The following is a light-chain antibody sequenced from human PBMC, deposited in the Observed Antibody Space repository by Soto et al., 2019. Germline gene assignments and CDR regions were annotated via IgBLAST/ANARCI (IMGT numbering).Light chain of an antibody. Sequence: DIVMTQSPLSLPVTPGEPASISCRSSQSLLHSNGYNYLDWYLQKPGQSLQLLIYLGSNRASGVPDRCSGSGSGTDFTLKISRVEAEDVGVYYCMQALQTHTFGQGTKLEIK. CDR3: MQALQTHT. CDR2: LGS. J-gene: IGKJ2*01. CDR1: QSLLHSNGYNY. V-gene: IGKV2-28*01.